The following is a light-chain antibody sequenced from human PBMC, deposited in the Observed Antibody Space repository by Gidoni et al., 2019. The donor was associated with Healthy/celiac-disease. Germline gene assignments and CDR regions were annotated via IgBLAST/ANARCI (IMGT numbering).Light chain of an antibody. CDR1: QSVSSSY. V-gene: IGKV3-20*01. CDR3: LQYGSSPIT. J-gene: IGKJ5*01. Sequence: IVLTQSPGTLSLSPGERATLSCRASQSVSSSYLAWYQQKPGQAPRLLIYGASCRATGIPDRFSGSGSGTDFTLTISRLEPEDFAVYYCLQYGSSPITFGHGTRLEI. CDR2: GAS.